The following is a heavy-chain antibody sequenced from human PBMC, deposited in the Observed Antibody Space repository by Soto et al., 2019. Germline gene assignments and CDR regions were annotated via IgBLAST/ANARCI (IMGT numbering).Heavy chain of an antibody. J-gene: IGHJ5*02. D-gene: IGHD6-13*01. V-gene: IGHV3-30-3*01. Sequence: QVQLVESGGGVVQPGRSLRLSCAASGFTFSSYAMHWVRQAPGKGLEWVAVISYDGSNKYYADSVKGRFTISRDNSKNTLYLQMNSLRAEDTAVYYCARDFTAAGTQAWGQGTLVTVSS. CDR2: ISYDGSNK. CDR3: ARDFTAAGTQA. CDR1: GFTFSSYA.